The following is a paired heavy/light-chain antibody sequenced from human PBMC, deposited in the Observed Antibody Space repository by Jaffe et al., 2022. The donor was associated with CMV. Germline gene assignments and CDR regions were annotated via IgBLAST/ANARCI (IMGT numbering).Light chain of an antibody. CDR1: QSVSSY. Sequence: EIVLTQSPATLSLSPGERATLSCRASQSVSSYLAWYQQKPGQAPRLLIYDASNRATGIPARFSGSGSGTDFTLTISSLEPEDFAVYYCQQRSNCLLTFGGGTKVEIK. CDR2: DAS. J-gene: IGKJ4*01. CDR3: QQRSNCLLT. V-gene: IGKV3-11*01.
Heavy chain of an antibody. CDR2: IYYSGST. CDR1: GGSISSSSYY. Sequence: QLQLQESGPGLVKPSETLSLTCTVSGGSISSSSYYWGWIRQPPGKGLEWIGSIYYSGSTYYNPSLKSRVTISVDTSKNQFSLKLSSVTAADTAVYYCAIKDHGYSGYDRRYYFDYWGQGTLVTVSS. CDR3: AIKDHGYSGYDRRYYFDY. D-gene: IGHD5-12*01. V-gene: IGHV4-39*01. J-gene: IGHJ4*02.